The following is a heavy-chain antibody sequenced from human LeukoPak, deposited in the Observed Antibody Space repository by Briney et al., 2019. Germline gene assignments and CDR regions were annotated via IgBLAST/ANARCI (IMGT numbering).Heavy chain of an antibody. CDR2: INHSGST. Sequence: SETLSLTCAVYGGSFSGYYWSWIRQPPGKGLEWIGEINHSGSTNYNPSLKSRVTISVDTSKNQFSLKLSSVTAADTAVYYCAREEAAVGPVDYWGQGTLVTVSS. CDR3: AREEAAVGPVDY. D-gene: IGHD6-13*01. CDR1: GGSFSGYY. V-gene: IGHV4-34*01. J-gene: IGHJ4*02.